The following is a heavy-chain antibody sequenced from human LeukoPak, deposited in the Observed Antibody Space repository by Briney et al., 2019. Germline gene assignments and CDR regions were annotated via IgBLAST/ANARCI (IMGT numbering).Heavy chain of an antibody. Sequence: GXXXXLSCAASGFTFSSYEMNWVRQAPGKGMEWISYISASGSTIYYADSVKGRFTISRDSAKNSLYLQMNSLRVEDTAVYYCARKGGFDFWGQGTLVTVSS. CDR1: GFTFSSYE. J-gene: IGHJ4*02. CDR2: ISASGSTI. D-gene: IGHD2-15*01. CDR3: ARKGGFDF. V-gene: IGHV3-48*03.